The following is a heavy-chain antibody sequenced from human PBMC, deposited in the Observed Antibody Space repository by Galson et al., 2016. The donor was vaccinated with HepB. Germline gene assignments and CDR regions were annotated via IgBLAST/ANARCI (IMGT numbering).Heavy chain of an antibody. Sequence: TLSLTCSVSGGSISRSSDYWGWIRQPPGKGLEWIGTIYYSGSTYYNPSLNSRVTISVDTSKNQFSLKVSSVTAADTAVYYCARAVWLPLSGMDVWGQGTTVIVSS. V-gene: IGHV4-39*07. CDR2: IYYSGST. CDR1: GGSISRSSDY. D-gene: IGHD3-10*01. CDR3: ARAVWLPLSGMDV. J-gene: IGHJ6*02.